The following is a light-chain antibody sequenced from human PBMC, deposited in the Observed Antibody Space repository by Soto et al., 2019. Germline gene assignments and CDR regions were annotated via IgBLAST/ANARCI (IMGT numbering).Light chain of an antibody. CDR2: DNQ. Sequence: QSVLTQPPSVSAAPGQKVSISCSGSSPNVGKNFVSWYQHVPGKAPKLLIYDNQKRPSGIPDRFSASKSGTLATLDITGLQTGDEADYYCGTWDSSLTIGVIFGGGTKVTVL. CDR1: SPNVGKNF. V-gene: IGLV1-51*01. J-gene: IGLJ2*01. CDR3: GTWDSSLTIGVI.